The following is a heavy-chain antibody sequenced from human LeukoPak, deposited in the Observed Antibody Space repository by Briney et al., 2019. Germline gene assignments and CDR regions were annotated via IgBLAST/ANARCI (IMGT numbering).Heavy chain of an antibody. J-gene: IGHJ5*02. V-gene: IGHV3-30*02. Sequence: GGSLRLSCGVSGFTFSNYGMLWVRQAPGKGLEWVAFIRYDGNNKLYADSVKGRFTISRDNSKNTVYLHINSLRTEDTALYYCAKVWARQQQLVLGPWGQGTLVTVSS. CDR3: AKVWARQQQLVLGP. CDR2: IRYDGNNK. D-gene: IGHD6-13*01. CDR1: GFTFSNYG.